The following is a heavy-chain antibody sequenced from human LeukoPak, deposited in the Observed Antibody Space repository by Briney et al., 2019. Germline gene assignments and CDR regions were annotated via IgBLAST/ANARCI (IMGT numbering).Heavy chain of an antibody. CDR3: ARATNFYYDYGMDV. Sequence: ASVCLSRKTSGYTFTSYYIHWVRQAPGQGLEWMGIINPSSGATNYAQKFQGRVTMTRDTSTSTVYMELSSQRSEDTAVYYCARATNFYYDYGMDVWGQGTMVTVSS. CDR1: GYTFTSYY. J-gene: IGHJ6*02. CDR2: INPSSGAT. D-gene: IGHD1-26*01. V-gene: IGHV1-46*01.